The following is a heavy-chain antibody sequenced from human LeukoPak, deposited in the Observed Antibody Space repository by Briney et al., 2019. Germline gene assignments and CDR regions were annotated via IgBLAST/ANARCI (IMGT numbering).Heavy chain of an antibody. V-gene: IGHV3-23*01. CDR2: ITGSAKTT. CDR3: TKEDRQLVCAY. D-gene: IGHD5-18*01. Sequence: GGSLRLSCAASGFTFASHAMGWVRQAPGKGLEWVSSITGSAKTTYYADSVKGRFTISRDNSGNTVDLQLTSLRAEDTATYYCTKEDRQLVCAYWGQGTLVTVSS. CDR1: GFTFASHA. J-gene: IGHJ4*02.